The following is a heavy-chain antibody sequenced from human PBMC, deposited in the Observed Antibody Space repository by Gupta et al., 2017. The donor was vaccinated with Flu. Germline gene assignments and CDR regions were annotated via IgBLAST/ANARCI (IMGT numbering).Heavy chain of an antibody. Sequence: FSRYAMIWARLAPGRGLECISYISTRSTTICYAESVKGRFTVSRDNFENSLSLEMKNLRAEDTALYYCARYVGFLEWSFDSWGRVTQVPVS. CDR1: FSRYA. CDR3: ARYVGFLEWSFDS. V-gene: IGHV3-48*03. D-gene: IGHD3-3*01. CDR2: ISTRSTTI. J-gene: IGHJ4*02.